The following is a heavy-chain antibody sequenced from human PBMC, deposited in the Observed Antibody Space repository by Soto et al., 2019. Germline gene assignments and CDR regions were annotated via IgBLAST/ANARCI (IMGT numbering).Heavy chain of an antibody. CDR2: IIPIFGTA. J-gene: IGHJ4*02. V-gene: IGHV1-69*13. CDR3: ARVERDGYNYQDY. D-gene: IGHD5-12*01. CDR1: GGTFSSYA. Sequence: SVKVSCKASGGTFSSYAISWVRQAPGQGLEWMGGIIPIFGTANYAQKFQGRVTITADESTSTAYMELSSPRSEDTAVYYCARVERDGYNYQDYWGQGTLVTVSS.